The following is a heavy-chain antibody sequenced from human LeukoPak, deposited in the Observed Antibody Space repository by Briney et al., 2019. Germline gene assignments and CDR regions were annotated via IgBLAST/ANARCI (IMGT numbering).Heavy chain of an antibody. CDR2: IIPIFGTA. J-gene: IGHJ6*03. CDR3: ARSCSSTSCSFHDYYYYYYMDV. Sequence: GASVKVSCKASGGTFSSYAISWVRQAPGQGLEWMGGIIPIFGTANYAQKFQGRVTITADESTSTAYMELSSLRSEDTAVYYCARSCSSTSCSFHDYYYYYYMDVWGKGTTVTISS. CDR1: GGTFSSYA. D-gene: IGHD2-2*01. V-gene: IGHV1-69*13.